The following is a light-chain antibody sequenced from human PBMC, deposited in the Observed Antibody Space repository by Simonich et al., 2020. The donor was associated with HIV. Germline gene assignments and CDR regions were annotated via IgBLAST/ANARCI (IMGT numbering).Light chain of an antibody. CDR1: QDISNF. V-gene: IGKV1-33*01. J-gene: IGKJ5*01. CDR2: DAS. Sequence: DIQMTQSPSTLSASVGDRVTVTCQASQDISNFLNWYQQKPGKAPKLLIYDASNLETGVPSRFSGSGSGTDFSFTISSLQPEDIATYYCHHYVDLPITFGQGTRLEIK. CDR3: HHYVDLPIT.